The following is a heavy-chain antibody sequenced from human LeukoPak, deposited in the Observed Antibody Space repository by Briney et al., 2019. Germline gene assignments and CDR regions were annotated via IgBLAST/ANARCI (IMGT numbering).Heavy chain of an antibody. J-gene: IGHJ4*02. V-gene: IGHV1-2*02. CDR2: INPNSGGT. Sequence: ASVKVSCKASGYTFTDYYIHWVRQAPGQGPEWMGWINPNSGGTNYAQNLQGRVTMTRDTSISTAYMELSRLRSDDTAVYYCARGTYYYDSSGYYGDYWGQGTLVTVSS. D-gene: IGHD3-22*01. CDR1: GYTFTDYY. CDR3: ARGTYYYDSSGYYGDY.